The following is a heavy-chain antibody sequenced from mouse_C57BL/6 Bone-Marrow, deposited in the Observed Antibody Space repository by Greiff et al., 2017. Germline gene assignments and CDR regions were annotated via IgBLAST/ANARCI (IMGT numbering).Heavy chain of an antibody. CDR1: GYTFTSYW. CDR3: AREGDY. J-gene: IGHJ2*01. Sequence: VQLQQPGAELVMPGASVKLSCKASGYTFTSYWMHWVKQRPGQGLEWIGEIDPSDSYTNYNQKFKGKSTLTVHKSSSTAYMQLSSLTSEDSAIYYCAREGDYWGQGTTLTVSS. V-gene: IGHV1-69*01. CDR2: IDPSDSYT.